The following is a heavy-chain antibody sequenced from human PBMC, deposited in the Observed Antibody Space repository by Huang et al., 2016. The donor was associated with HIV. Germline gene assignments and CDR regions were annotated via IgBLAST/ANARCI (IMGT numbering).Heavy chain of an antibody. D-gene: IGHD3-22*01. J-gene: IGHJ4*02. Sequence: QVQLVQSGAEVKKPGSSVKVSCKASGGTFRSYAISWVRQAPGQGLEWMGGIIPIVGTENYAQKCQGRGTITADESTSTAYMELSSLRSEDTAVYYCARARGYYDSSVSYYFDYWGQGTLVTVSS. V-gene: IGHV1-69*13. CDR3: ARARGYYDSSVSYYFDY. CDR1: GGTFRSYA. CDR2: IIPIVGTE.